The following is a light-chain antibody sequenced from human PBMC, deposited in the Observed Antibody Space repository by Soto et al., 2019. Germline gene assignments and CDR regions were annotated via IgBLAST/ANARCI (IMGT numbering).Light chain of an antibody. Sequence: DIQMTQSPFSLSASVGDRVTISCRASQSVTNYLNWYHQRPGRAPSLLIYATSNLQTGVPSRFSGGGFGTAFALTISSLQPEDFGTYYCQQSYSTPYTFGQGTKVEI. CDR2: ATS. CDR1: QSVTNY. J-gene: IGKJ2*01. V-gene: IGKV1-39*01. CDR3: QQSYSTPYT.